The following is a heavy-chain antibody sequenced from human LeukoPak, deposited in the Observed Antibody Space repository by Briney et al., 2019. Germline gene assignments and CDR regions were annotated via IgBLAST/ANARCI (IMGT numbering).Heavy chain of an antibody. CDR2: ISWNSGSI. Sequence: PGGSLRLSCAASGFTFDDYAMHWVRQAPGKGLEWVSGISWNSGSIGYADSVKGRFTISRDNAKNSLYLQMNSLRAEDTALYYCAIYSSGLDFDYWGQGTLVTVSS. V-gene: IGHV3-9*01. D-gene: IGHD6-19*01. CDR1: GFTFDDYA. CDR3: AIYSSGLDFDY. J-gene: IGHJ4*02.